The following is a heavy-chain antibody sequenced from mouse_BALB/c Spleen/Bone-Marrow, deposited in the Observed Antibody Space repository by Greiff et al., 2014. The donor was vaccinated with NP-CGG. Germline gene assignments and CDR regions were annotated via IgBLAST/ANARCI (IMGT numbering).Heavy chain of an antibody. CDR3: TRDGHNYYAMDD. CDR2: INPSNGGT. D-gene: IGHD2-3*01. Sequence: QVQLQQSGAELVKPGTSVRLSCKASGYTFTTYYIYWVKQRAGQGLEWIGEINPSNGGTNLNEKYKSKATLTVDKSSSTSYMQLSSLTSEDAAVYYCTRDGHNYYAMDDWGQGTSVTVSS. V-gene: IGHV1-53*01. J-gene: IGHJ4*01. CDR1: GYTFTTYY.